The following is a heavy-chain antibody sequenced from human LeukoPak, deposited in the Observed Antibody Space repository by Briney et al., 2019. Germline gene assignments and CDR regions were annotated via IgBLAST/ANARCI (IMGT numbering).Heavy chain of an antibody. CDR3: AKDPEDGYHY. V-gene: IGHV3-23*01. J-gene: IGHJ4*02. D-gene: IGHD5-24*01. CDR2: ISGSGGST. Sequence: PGGSLRLSCAASGFTFSSFGMHWVRQAPGKGLEWVSAISGSGGSTYYADSVKGRFTISRDNSKNTLYLQMNSLRAEDTAVYYCAKDPEDGYHYWGQGTLVTVSS. CDR1: GFTFSSFG.